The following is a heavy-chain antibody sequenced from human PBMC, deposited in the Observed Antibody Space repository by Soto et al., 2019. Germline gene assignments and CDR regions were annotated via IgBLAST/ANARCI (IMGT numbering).Heavy chain of an antibody. Sequence: GGSLRLSCAASGFTFSSYAMSWVRQAPGKGLEWVSAISGSGGSTYYADSVKGRFTISRDNSKNTLYLQMNSLRAEDTAVYYCASTYDYIWGSYRCCDYWGQGTLVTVSS. D-gene: IGHD3-16*02. V-gene: IGHV3-23*01. CDR3: ASTYDYIWGSYRCCDY. CDR2: ISGSGGST. CDR1: GFTFSSYA. J-gene: IGHJ4*02.